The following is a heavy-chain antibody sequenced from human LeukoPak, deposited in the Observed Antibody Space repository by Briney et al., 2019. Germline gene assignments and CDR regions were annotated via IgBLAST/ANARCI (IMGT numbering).Heavy chain of an antibody. CDR2: ISTYNGNT. D-gene: IGHD3-10*01. V-gene: IGHV1-18*01. CDR3: AKAPNYSGSGSPLFDY. J-gene: IGHJ4*02. CDR1: GYSFTTYG. Sequence: ASVKVSCKASGYSFTTYGISWVRQAPGQGLEWMGWISTYNGNTNYALKLQGRVTMTTDTSTSTAYMELTSLRSDDTAVYYCAKAPNYSGSGSPLFDYWGQGTLVTVSS.